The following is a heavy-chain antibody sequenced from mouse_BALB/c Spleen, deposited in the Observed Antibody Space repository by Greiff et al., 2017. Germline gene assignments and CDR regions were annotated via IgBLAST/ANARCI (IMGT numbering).Heavy chain of an antibody. Sequence: VQLQQSGPELVKPGASVKISCKASGYSFTGYFMNWVMQSHGKSLEWIGRINPYNGDTFYNQKFKGKATLTVDKSSSTAHMELRSLASEDSAVYYCARWVCYGNYDAMDYWGQGTSVTVSS. CDR1: GYSFTGYF. V-gene: IGHV1-20*02. CDR3: ARWVCYGNYDAMDY. D-gene: IGHD2-1*01. J-gene: IGHJ4*01. CDR2: INPYNGDT.